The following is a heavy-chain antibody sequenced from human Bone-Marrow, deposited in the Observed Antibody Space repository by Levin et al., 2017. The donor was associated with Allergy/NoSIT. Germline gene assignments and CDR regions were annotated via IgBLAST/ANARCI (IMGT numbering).Heavy chain of an antibody. Sequence: SCAASGFTFSSYAMSWVRQAPGKGLEWVSVISGNDGNTFYADSVKGRFTISRDNSKNTLYLQMNSLRAEDTAVYYCAKDLYGDYNMDVWGKGTTVTVSS. CDR3: AKDLYGDYNMDV. V-gene: IGHV3-23*01. CDR1: GFTFSSYA. D-gene: IGHD4-17*01. CDR2: ISGNDGNT. J-gene: IGHJ6*03.